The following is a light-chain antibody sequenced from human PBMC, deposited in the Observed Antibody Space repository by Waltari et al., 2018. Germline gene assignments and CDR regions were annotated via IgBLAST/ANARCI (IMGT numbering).Light chain of an antibody. CDR3: QKYNSAPRT. Sequence: DIQMTQSPSTLSASVGDRVTITCRASQSISSWLAWYQQKPGKAPKLLIYEADILQAGVPSRFSGSGSETDFTLTISRLQPEDAAIYYCQKYNSAPRTFGQGTKVEIK. CDR1: QSISSW. CDR2: EAD. J-gene: IGKJ1*01. V-gene: IGKV1-27*01.